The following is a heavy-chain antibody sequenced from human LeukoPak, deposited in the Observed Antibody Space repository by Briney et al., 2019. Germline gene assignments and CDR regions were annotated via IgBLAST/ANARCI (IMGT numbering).Heavy chain of an antibody. J-gene: IGHJ6*02. CDR3: AKDMGSSWRRAYYYYGMDV. Sequence: GGSLRLSCAASGFTFSSYGMHWVRQAPGKGLEWVAVISYDGSNKYYADSVKGRFTISRDNSKNTLYLQMNSLRAEDTAVYYCAKDMGSSWRRAYYYYGMDVWGQGTTVTVSS. CDR2: ISYDGSNK. D-gene: IGHD6-13*01. CDR1: GFTFSSYG. V-gene: IGHV3-30*18.